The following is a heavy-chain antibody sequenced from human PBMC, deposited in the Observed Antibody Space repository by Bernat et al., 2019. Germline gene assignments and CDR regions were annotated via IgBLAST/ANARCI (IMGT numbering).Heavy chain of an antibody. V-gene: IGHV3-21*02. CDR3: ARAGRICGVNCLPR. D-gene: IGHD2-21*02. CDR2: ISSSSNI. Sequence: QLVESGGGQVKPGGSLRLSCAVSGFTFSDFTMNWVRQAPGKGLEWVSSISSSSNIYYADSVKGRFTIFRDNAKNSLYLQMNSPRAEDTAVYYCARAGRICGVNCLPRWGQGTLVTVSS. CDR1: GFTFSDFT. J-gene: IGHJ1*01.